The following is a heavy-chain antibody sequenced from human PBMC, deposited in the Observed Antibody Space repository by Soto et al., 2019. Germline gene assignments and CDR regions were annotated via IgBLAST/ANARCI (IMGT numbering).Heavy chain of an antibody. D-gene: IGHD3-16*01. CDR1: GFTFSSYS. CDR2: ISSSSTI. Sequence: GGSLRLSCAASGFTFSSYSMNWVRQAPGKGLEWVSYISSSSTIYYADSVKGRFTISRDNAKNSLYLQMNSLRAEDTAMYYCARTLGNYYYYMDVWGKGTTVTVSS. V-gene: IGHV3-48*01. J-gene: IGHJ6*03. CDR3: ARTLGNYYYYMDV.